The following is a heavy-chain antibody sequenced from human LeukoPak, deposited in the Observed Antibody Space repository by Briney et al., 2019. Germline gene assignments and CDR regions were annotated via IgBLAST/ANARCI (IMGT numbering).Heavy chain of an antibody. CDR2: ISSSSSTI. CDR3: ARWYSGSYADY. D-gene: IGHD1-26*01. CDR1: GFTFSSYS. V-gene: IGHV3-48*01. Sequence: GGSLRLYCAASGFTFSSYSMNWVRQAPGKGLEWVSYISSSSSTIYYADSVKGRFTISRDNAKNSLYLQMNSLRAEDTAVYYCARWYSGSYADYWGQGTLVTVSS. J-gene: IGHJ4*02.